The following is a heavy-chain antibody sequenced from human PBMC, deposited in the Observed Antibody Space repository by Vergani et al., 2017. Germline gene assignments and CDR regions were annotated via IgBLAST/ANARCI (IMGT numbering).Heavy chain of an antibody. CDR3: ARIRGAITFGGVIVLPRIYFDY. J-gene: IGHJ4*02. CDR2: ISSSGSTI. V-gene: IGHV3-11*01. CDR1: GFTFSDYY. Sequence: QVQLVESGGGLVKPGGSLRLSCAASGFTFSDYYMSWIRQAPGKGLEWVSYISSSGSTIYSADSVKGRFTISRDNAKNSWYLQMNSLRAEDTAVYYCARIRGAITFGGVIVLPRIYFDYWGQGTLVTVSS. D-gene: IGHD3-16*02.